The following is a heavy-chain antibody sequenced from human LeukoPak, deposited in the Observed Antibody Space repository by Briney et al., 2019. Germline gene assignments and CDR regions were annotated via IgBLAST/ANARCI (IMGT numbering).Heavy chain of an antibody. CDR3: AKSSYYGSGSYPIPTDY. V-gene: IGHV3-23*01. D-gene: IGHD3-10*01. CDR1: GFTFSSYA. J-gene: IGHJ4*02. CDR2: ISGSGGST. Sequence: PGGSLRLSCAASGFTFSSYAMSWVRQAPGKGLEWVSAISGSGGSTHYADSVKGRFTISRDNSKNTLYLQMNSLRAEDTAVYYCAKSSYYGSGSYPIPTDYWGQGTLVTVSS.